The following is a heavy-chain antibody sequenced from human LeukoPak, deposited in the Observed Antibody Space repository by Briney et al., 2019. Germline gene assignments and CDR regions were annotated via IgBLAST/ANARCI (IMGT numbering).Heavy chain of an antibody. CDR1: GGSISSSSYY. Sequence: PSETLSLTCTVSGGSISSSSYYWGWIRQPPGKGLEWIGSIYYSGSTYYNPSLKSRVTISVDTSKNQFSLKLSSVTAADTAVYYCARHGRWFGELSGNWFDPWGQGTLVTVSS. CDR2: IYYSGST. D-gene: IGHD3-10*01. CDR3: ARHGRWFGELSGNWFDP. J-gene: IGHJ5*02. V-gene: IGHV4-39*01.